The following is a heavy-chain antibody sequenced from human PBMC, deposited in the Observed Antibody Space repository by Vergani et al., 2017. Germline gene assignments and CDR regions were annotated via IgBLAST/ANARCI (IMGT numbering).Heavy chain of an antibody. Sequence: QVQLQQWGPGLVTPSGTLSLTCAVYGGSISSDNWWNWVRQAPGKGLQWIGEIHRSRSTNYNPSLRRRVTISLDKSKNQFSLKLSSVTAADTAVYYCARGPSGGTMVLYYYYYGMDVWGQGTTVTVSS. J-gene: IGHJ6*02. D-gene: IGHD3-10*01. V-gene: IGHV4-4*02. CDR2: IHRSRST. CDR1: GGSISSDNW. CDR3: ARGPSGGTMVLYYYYYGMDV.